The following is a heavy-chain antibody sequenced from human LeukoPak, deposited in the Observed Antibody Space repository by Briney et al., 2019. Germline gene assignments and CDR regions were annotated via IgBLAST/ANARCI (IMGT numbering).Heavy chain of an antibody. J-gene: IGHJ4*02. Sequence: GGSLRLSCATSGFIFTNAWMKWVRQAPGEGLEWVGRIKSKTDGGTIDYAAPVKGRFTISRDDSKNTLYLQMDNLKTEDTAIYYCSTPSFWGQGTLVTVSS. CDR1: GFIFTNAW. V-gene: IGHV3-15*07. CDR3: STPSF. CDR2: IKSKTDGGTI.